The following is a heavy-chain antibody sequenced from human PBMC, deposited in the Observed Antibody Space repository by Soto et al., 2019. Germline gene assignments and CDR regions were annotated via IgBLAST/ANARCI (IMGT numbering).Heavy chain of an antibody. CDR2: IYYSGSI. Sequence: SETLSHTCTVSGGSISSYSWSWIRQPPGKGLEWIGYIYYSGSINYNPSLKSRVTISVDTSKNQFSLKLSSVTAADTAVYYCARVWGGAFDFWGQGTMVT. V-gene: IGHV4-59*01. CDR1: GGSISSYS. D-gene: IGHD3-10*01. CDR3: ARVWGGAFDF. J-gene: IGHJ3*01.